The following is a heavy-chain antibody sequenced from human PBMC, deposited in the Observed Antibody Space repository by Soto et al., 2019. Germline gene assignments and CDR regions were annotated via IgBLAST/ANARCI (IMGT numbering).Heavy chain of an antibody. CDR3: AGQIAVAATGNFDY. V-gene: IGHV4-34*01. CDR1: GGSFSGYY. Sequence: SETLSLTCAVYGGSFSGYYWSWIRQPPGKGLEWIGEINHSGSTNYNPSLKSRVTISVNTSKNQFSLKLSSVTAADTAVYYCAGQIAVAATGNFDYWRHGTLVTVSS. J-gene: IGHJ4*01. D-gene: IGHD6-19*01. CDR2: INHSGST.